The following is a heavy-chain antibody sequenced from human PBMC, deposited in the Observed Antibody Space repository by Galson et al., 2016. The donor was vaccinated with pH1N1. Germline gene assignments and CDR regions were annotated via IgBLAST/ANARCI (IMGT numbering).Heavy chain of an antibody. D-gene: IGHD1-14*01. CDR1: GFTFSSYW. CDR3: VGQLGNPPGY. CDR2: IKQDGSEK. J-gene: IGHJ6*02. Sequence: SLRLSCAASGFTFSSYWMSWVRQAPGKGLEWVANIKQDGSEKYYVDSVKGRFTISRNNAKKSLYLQMNSLRAEDTAVYFCVGQLGNPPGYWGQGTTVTVSS. V-gene: IGHV3-7*01.